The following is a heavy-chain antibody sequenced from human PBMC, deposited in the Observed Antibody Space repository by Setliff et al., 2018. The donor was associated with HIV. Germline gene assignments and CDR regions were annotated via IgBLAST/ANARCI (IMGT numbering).Heavy chain of an antibody. Sequence: SETLSLTCSVSGDSISSSSYYWDWIRQPPGKGLEWIGSIHYNEKTYYNPSLKSRVTISIDTSKNQFSLNLTSVTAAGTAVYYCASRIYYYDSNNFLREEGFDPWGQGTLVTVSS. CDR1: GDSISSSSYY. CDR2: IHYNEKT. J-gene: IGHJ5*02. V-gene: IGHV4-39*01. CDR3: ASRIYYYDSNNFLREEGFDP. D-gene: IGHD3-22*01.